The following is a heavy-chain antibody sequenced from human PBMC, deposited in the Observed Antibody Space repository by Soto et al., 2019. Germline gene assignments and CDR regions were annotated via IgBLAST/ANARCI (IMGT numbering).Heavy chain of an antibody. CDR1: GFTFSSYS. D-gene: IGHD3-3*01. V-gene: IGHV3-21*01. CDR2: ISSSSSYI. Sequence: GGSLRLSCAASGFTFSSYSMNWVRQAPGKGLEWVSSISSSSSYIYYADSVKGRFTISRDNAKNSLYLQMNSLRAEDTAVYYCARATPSYTIFGVVINPYFDYWGQGTLVTVSS. J-gene: IGHJ4*02. CDR3: ARATPSYTIFGVVINPYFDY.